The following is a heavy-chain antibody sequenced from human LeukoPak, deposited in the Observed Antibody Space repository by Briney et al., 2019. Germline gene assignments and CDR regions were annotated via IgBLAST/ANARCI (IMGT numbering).Heavy chain of an antibody. Sequence: SETLSLTCSVSGGSISSGRYYWPWIRQPAGKGLEWIGRLYTNDNTNYDPSLESRMSISVDTSKSQLYLQLTSVTAADTAVYFCARGVVTDDYYMDVWGKGITVIVSS. CDR3: ARGVVTDDYYMDV. CDR1: GGSISSGRYY. D-gene: IGHD2-21*02. J-gene: IGHJ6*03. V-gene: IGHV4-61*02. CDR2: LYTNDNT.